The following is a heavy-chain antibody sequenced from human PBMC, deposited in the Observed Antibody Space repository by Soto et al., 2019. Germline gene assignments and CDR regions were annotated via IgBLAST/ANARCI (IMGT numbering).Heavy chain of an antibody. Sequence: QITLKESGPTLVKPTQTLTLTCTFSGFSLSTSGVGVGWIRQPPGRALEWLALIYWDDDKRYSPSLRSRLTITKDNSKSQVVLTMTNMDPVDTATYYCALRVIRSPFDWSLGWFDPWGQGTLVTVSS. CDR2: IYWDDDK. CDR1: GFSLSTSGVG. J-gene: IGHJ5*02. V-gene: IGHV2-5*02. D-gene: IGHD3-9*01. CDR3: ALRVIRSPFDWSLGWFDP.